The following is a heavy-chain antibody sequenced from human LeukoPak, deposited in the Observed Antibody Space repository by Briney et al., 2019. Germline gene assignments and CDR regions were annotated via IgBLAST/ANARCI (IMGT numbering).Heavy chain of an antibody. CDR2: INPNSGGT. V-gene: IGHV1-2*02. Sequence: ASVRVSCKASGYTFTGYYMHWVRQAPGQGLEWMGWINPNSGGTNYAQKFQGRVTMTRDTSISTAYMELSRLRSDDTAVYYCARSDYGDYVVHYWGQGTLVTVSS. J-gene: IGHJ4*02. D-gene: IGHD4-17*01. CDR3: ARSDYGDYVVHY. CDR1: GYTFTGYY.